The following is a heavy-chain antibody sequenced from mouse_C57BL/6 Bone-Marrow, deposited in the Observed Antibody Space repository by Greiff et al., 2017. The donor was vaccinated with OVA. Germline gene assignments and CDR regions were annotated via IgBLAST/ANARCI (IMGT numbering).Heavy chain of an antibody. V-gene: IGHV14-4*01. CDR3: TLWYFDV. CDR1: GFNIKDDY. Sequence: EVKLVESGAELVRPGASVKLSCTASGFNIKDDYMHWVKQRPEQGLEWIGWIDPENGDTEYASKFQGKATITADTSANTAYLQLSSLTSEDTAGCYCTLWYFDVWGTGTTVTVSS. CDR2: IDPENGDT. J-gene: IGHJ1*03.